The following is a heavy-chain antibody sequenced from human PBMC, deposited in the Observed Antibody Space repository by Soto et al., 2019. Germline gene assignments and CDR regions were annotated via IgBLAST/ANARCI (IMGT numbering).Heavy chain of an antibody. V-gene: IGHV3-33*01. D-gene: IGHD1-1*01. J-gene: IGHJ4*02. CDR1: KSIFTGYG. Sequence: QVLLVESGGGVAQPGRSLRLSCAASKSIFTGYGMHWVRQTPGKGLEWVAVIRFDGTDEHYADSVKGRVTISRDNSKHMVSLEMNSLRVEDTALYYCASDGIGGTAVRGFLDSWGQGTLVTVSS. CDR3: ASDGIGGTAVRGFLDS. CDR2: IRFDGTDE.